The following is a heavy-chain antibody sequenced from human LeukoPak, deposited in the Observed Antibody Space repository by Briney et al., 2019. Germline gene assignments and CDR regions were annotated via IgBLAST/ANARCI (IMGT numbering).Heavy chain of an antibody. CDR3: ATSRQQLVTFDY. J-gene: IGHJ4*02. V-gene: IGHV1-24*01. D-gene: IGHD6-13*01. CDR1: GYTLTELS. Sequence: ASVKVSCKVSGYTLTELSMHWVRQAPGKGLEWMGGFDPEDGETIYAQKFQGRVTMTEDTSTDTAYMELSSLRSEDTAMYYCATSRQQLVTFDYWGQGTLVTVSS. CDR2: FDPEDGET.